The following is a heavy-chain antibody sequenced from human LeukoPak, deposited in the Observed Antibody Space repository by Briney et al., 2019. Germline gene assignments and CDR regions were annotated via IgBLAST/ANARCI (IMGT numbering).Heavy chain of an antibody. CDR1: GFTFSNAW. CDR2: IKSKTDGGTT. D-gene: IGHD1-26*01. V-gene: IGHV3-15*01. CDR3: TTDRGELYDDY. Sequence: GGSVRLSCAASGFTFSNAWMSWVRQAPGKGLEWVGRIKSKTDGGTTDYAAPVKGRFTISRDDSKNTLYLQMNSLKTEDTAVYYCTTDRGELYDDYWGQGTLASVSS. J-gene: IGHJ4*02.